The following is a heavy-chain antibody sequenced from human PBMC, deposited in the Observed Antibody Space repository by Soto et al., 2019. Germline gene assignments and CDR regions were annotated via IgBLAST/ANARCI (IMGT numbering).Heavy chain of an antibody. V-gene: IGHV3-33*01. Sequence: QVQLVESGGGVVQPGRSLRLSCAASGFTFSSYGMHWVRQAPGKGLEWVAVIWYDGSNKYYADSVKGRFTISRDNSKNTLYLHMNSMRAVDTAVYYGSSGGSYRDAFDIWGQGTMVTVSS. CDR1: GFTFSSYG. J-gene: IGHJ3*02. D-gene: IGHD1-26*01. CDR2: IWYDGSNK. CDR3: SSGGSYRDAFDI.